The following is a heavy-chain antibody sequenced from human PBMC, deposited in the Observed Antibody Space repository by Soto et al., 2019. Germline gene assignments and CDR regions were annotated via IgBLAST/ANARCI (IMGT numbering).Heavy chain of an antibody. Sequence: ASVKVSCKASGYTFTSYGISWVRQAPGQGLEWMGWISAYNGNTNYAQKLQGRVTMTTDTSTSTAYMELRSLRSDDTAVYYCARGPTILRYFDWTEYYFDYWGQGTLVTVSS. CDR3: ARGPTILRYFDWTEYYFDY. CDR2: ISAYNGNT. V-gene: IGHV1-18*01. D-gene: IGHD3-9*01. J-gene: IGHJ4*02. CDR1: GYTFTSYG.